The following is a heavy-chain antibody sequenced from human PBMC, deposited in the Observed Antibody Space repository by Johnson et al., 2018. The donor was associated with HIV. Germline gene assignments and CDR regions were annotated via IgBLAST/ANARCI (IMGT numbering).Heavy chain of an antibody. CDR2: IKQDGSEK. CDR3: ARARYDYVWGSYRVDAFDI. D-gene: IGHD3-16*02. J-gene: IGHJ3*02. V-gene: IGHV3-7*01. CDR1: GFTFSSYW. Sequence: VQLVESGGGLVQPGGSLRLSCAASGFTFSSYWMSWVRQAPGKGLEWVANIKQDGSEKYYVDSVKGRFTISRDNAKNSLYLQMNSLRAEDTAVYYGARARYDYVWGSYRVDAFDIWGQGTMVTVSS.